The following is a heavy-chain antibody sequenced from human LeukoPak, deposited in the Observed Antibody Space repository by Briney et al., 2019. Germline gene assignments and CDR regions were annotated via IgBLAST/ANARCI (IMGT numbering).Heavy chain of an antibody. J-gene: IGHJ4*02. CDR1: GFTFTTYG. D-gene: IGHD2-21*01. V-gene: IGHV3-30*02. CDR2: IRYDGSDK. Sequence: GGSLRLSCEVSGFTFTTYGMHWVRQVPGKGLEWVAFIRYDGSDKYYVDSVKGRFTISRDNARSTLYLQMNSLRAEDTAVYYCAKDHSQSFDSWGQGTLVTVSS. CDR3: AKDHSQSFDS.